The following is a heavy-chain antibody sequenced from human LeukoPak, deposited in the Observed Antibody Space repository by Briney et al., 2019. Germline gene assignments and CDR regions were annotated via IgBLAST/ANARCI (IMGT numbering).Heavy chain of an antibody. J-gene: IGHJ6*03. CDR1: GGSISSYY. CDR3: ASSYYYMDV. V-gene: IGHV4-59*01. CDR2: IYYSGST. Sequence: SETLSLTCTVSGGSISSYYWSWIRQPPGRGLEWIGYIYYSGSTDYNPSLKSRVTISVDTSKNQLSLELSSVTAADTAVYYCASSYYYMDVWGKGTTVTVSS.